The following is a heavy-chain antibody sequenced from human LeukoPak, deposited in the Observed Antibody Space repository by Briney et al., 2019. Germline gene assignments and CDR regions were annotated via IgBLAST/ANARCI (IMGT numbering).Heavy chain of an antibody. CDR3: ARVSGVGPSSSWYWWDQLDYYYYYMDV. J-gene: IGHJ6*03. CDR2: ISAYNGNT. V-gene: IGHV1-18*01. Sequence: ASVKVSCKASGGTFSSYAISWVRQAPGQGLEWMGWISAYNGNTNYAQKLQGRVTMTTDTSTSTAYMELRSLRSDDTAVYYCARVSGVGPSSSWYWWDQLDYYYYYMDVWGKGTTVTVSS. D-gene: IGHD6-13*01. CDR1: GGTFSSYA.